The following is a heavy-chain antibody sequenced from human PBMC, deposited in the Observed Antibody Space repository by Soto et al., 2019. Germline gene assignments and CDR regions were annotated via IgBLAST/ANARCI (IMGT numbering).Heavy chain of an antibody. D-gene: IGHD5-12*01. CDR1: GFTFSTYG. V-gene: IGHV3-48*03. CDR2: ISTTGATT. J-gene: IGHJ6*02. Sequence: GGSLRLSCVVSGFTFSTYGINWVRRAPGKGLEWVSYISTTGATTFYADSVKGRFTISRDNAQNSLFLQMNSLRAEDTAVYYWAILEYRDYGLDVWGQGTTVTVSS. CDR3: AILEYRDYGLDV.